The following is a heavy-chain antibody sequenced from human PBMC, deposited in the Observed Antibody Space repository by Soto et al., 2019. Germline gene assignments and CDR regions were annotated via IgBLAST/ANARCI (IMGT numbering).Heavy chain of an antibody. CDR1: GGSISSDAHY. CDR3: ARGPTVTTDY. J-gene: IGHJ4*02. CDR2: IYSSGST. V-gene: IGHV4-30-4*01. Sequence: QVQLQKSGPGLVKPSQTLSLTCTVSGGSISSDAHYWSWFRQPPGKGLEWIGYIYSSGSTYYNPSLKSQVSISVDTSKNQFSLKLSCVTAADTSVYYCARGPTVTTDYWGQGALVTVS. D-gene: IGHD4-17*01.